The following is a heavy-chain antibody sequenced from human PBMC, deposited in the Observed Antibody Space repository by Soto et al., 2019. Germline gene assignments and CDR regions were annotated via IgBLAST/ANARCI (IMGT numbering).Heavy chain of an antibody. CDR1: GGSISSYY. J-gene: IGHJ6*02. CDR2: IYYSGST. V-gene: IGHV4-59*05. D-gene: IGHD6-13*01. CDR3: ARQGIAAAGDHYYYYGMDV. Sequence: SETLSLTCTVSGGSISSYYWSWIRQPPGKGLEWIGSIYYSGSTYYNPSLKSRVTISVDTSKNQFSLKLSSVTAADTAVYYCARQGIAAAGDHYYYYGMDVWGQGTTVTVSS.